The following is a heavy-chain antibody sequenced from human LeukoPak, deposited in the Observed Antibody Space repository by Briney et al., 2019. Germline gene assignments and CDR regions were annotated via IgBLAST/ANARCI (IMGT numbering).Heavy chain of an antibody. D-gene: IGHD6-19*01. V-gene: IGHV4-4*07. CDR1: GDSISTYY. CDR2: IYTSGST. Sequence: SETLSLTCTVSGDSISTYYWGWIRQPAGKRLEWIGRIYTSGSTNYNPSLESRVTMSVDTSKNQFSLNLSSVTAADTAVYYCARAISSGWFKNAFDIWGQGTMVTVSS. J-gene: IGHJ3*02. CDR3: ARAISSGWFKNAFDI.